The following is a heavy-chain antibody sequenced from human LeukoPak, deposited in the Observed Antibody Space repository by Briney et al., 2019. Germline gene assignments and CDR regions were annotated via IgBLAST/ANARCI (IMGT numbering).Heavy chain of an antibody. CDR1: GLTFNNYD. Sequence: GGSLRLSCAASGLTFNNYDMPWVRQAPGKGLEWVAFISYDGKRKYYADSVKGRFTISRDISKHTLSLQMNSLRDEDTAVYYCRYYFGSRDNDGAFDMWGQGTLVVVSA. D-gene: IGHD3-22*01. J-gene: IGHJ3*02. CDR3: RYYFGSRDNDGAFDM. CDR2: ISYDGKRK. V-gene: IGHV3-30*03.